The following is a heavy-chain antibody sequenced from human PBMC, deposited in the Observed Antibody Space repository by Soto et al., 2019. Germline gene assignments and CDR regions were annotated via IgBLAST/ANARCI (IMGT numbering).Heavy chain of an antibody. V-gene: IGHV4-31*03. D-gene: IGHD3-10*01. J-gene: IGHJ5*02. CDR1: GGSISSGGYY. Sequence: SETLSLTCTVSGGSISSGGYYWSWIRQHPGKGLEYIGYIYYSGSTYYNPSPKSRVTISVDTSKNQFSLKLSSVTAADTAVYYCARDLGYYGSRFDPWGQGTLVTVSS. CDR2: IYYSGST. CDR3: ARDLGYYGSRFDP.